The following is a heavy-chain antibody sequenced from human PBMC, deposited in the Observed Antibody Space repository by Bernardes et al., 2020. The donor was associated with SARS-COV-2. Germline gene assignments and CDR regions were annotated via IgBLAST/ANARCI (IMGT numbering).Heavy chain of an antibody. V-gene: IGHV4-59*01. Sequence: SETLSLTCTVSGGSFSDYFWSWIRQPPGKGLEWIGYFYHSGRTYYSPSFKSRVTISLDRSKNQFSLKLASVTAADTAVYDCAPTGGGGAGYWGQGILVTVSS. CDR2: FYHSGRT. J-gene: IGHJ4*02. CDR1: GGSFSDYF. D-gene: IGHD1-26*01. CDR3: APTGGGGAGY.